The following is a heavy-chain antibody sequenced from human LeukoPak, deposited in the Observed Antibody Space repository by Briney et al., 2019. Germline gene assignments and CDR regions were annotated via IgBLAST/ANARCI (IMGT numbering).Heavy chain of an antibody. V-gene: IGHV3-23*01. CDR2: ISGSGGST. CDR1: GFTFSSYA. CDR3: AKDMRQQWLVRGLFDY. D-gene: IGHD6-19*01. Sequence: PGGSLRLSCAASGFTFSSYAMSWVRQAPGKGLEWVSAISGSGGSTYYADSVKGRFTISRDNSKNTLYLQMNSLRAEDTAVYYCAKDMRQQWLVRGLFDYWGQGTLVTVSS. J-gene: IGHJ4*02.